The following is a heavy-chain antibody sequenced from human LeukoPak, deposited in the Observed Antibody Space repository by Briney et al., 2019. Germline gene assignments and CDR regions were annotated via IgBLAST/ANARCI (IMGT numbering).Heavy chain of an antibody. D-gene: IGHD1-26*01. J-gene: IGHJ4*02. CDR2: ISYDGSNK. V-gene: IGHV3-30*04. CDR3: ARQYSGSYHVDY. Sequence: GGSLRLSCAASGFTFSSYAMHWVRQAPGKGLEWVAVISYDGSNKYYADSVKGRFTISRDNSRNTLYLQMNSLRAEDTAVYYCARQYSGSYHVDYWGQGTLVTVSS. CDR1: GFTFSSYA.